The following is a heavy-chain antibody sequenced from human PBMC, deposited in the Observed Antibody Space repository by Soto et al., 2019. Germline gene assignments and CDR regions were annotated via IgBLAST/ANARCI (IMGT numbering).Heavy chain of an antibody. D-gene: IGHD3-22*01. CDR2: ISSSSSYI. Sequence: EVQLVESGGGLVKPGGSLRLSCAASGFTFSSYSMNWVRQAPGKGLEWVSSISSSSSYIYYADSVKGRFTISRDNAKNSLYLQMNSLRAEDTAVYYCAREGTLQTYYYDSSGYYFDYWGQGTLVTVSS. V-gene: IGHV3-21*01. CDR3: AREGTLQTYYYDSSGYYFDY. J-gene: IGHJ4*02. CDR1: GFTFSSYS.